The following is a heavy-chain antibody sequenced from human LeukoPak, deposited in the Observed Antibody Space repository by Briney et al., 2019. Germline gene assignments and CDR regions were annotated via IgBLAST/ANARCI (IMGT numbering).Heavy chain of an antibody. CDR1: GFTFSSYA. D-gene: IGHD5-12*01. V-gene: IGHV3-30-3*01. CDR3: ASIYSGYDSHFDY. Sequence: PGGSLRLSCAASGFTFSSYAMHWVRRAPGKGLEWVAVISYDGSNKYYADSVKGRFTISRDNSKNTLYLQMNSLRAKDTAVYYCASIYSGYDSHFDYWGQGTLVTVSS. J-gene: IGHJ4*02. CDR2: ISYDGSNK.